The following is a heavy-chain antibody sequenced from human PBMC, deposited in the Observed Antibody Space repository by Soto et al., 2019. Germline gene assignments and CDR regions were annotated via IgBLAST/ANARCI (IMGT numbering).Heavy chain of an antibody. CDR3: AREVTISTSAGFDP. CDR1: GGTFSSYA. Sequence: ASVKVSCKASGGTFSSYAISWVRQAPGQGLEWMGGIIPIFGTANYAQKFQGRVTITADESTSTAYMELSSLRSEDTAVYYCAREVTISTSAGFDPWGQGTLVTVSS. CDR2: IIPIFGTA. V-gene: IGHV1-69*13. J-gene: IGHJ5*02. D-gene: IGHD3-3*01.